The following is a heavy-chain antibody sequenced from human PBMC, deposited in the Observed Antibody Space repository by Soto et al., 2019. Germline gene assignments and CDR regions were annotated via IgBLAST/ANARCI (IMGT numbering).Heavy chain of an antibody. Sequence: ASVKVSCKASGYTFTGYYMHWVRQAPGQGLEWMGWINPNSGGTNYAQKFQGWVTMTRDTSISTAYMELSRLRSDDTAVYYCARGDYGSGSQETFDIWAQGTMVTVSS. J-gene: IGHJ3*02. CDR2: INPNSGGT. V-gene: IGHV1-2*04. D-gene: IGHD3-10*01. CDR1: GYTFTGYY. CDR3: ARGDYGSGSQETFDI.